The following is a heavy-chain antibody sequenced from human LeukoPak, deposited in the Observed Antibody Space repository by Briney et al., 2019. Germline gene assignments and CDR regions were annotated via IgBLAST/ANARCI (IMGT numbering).Heavy chain of an antibody. CDR3: ASRSPGYSSSWSNDAFDI. Sequence: SETQSLTCTVSGGSISSSSYYWGWIRQPPGKGLEWIGSIYYSGSTYYNPSLKSRVTISVDTSKNQFSLKLSSVTAADTAVYYCASRSPGYSSSWSNDAFDIWGQGTMVTVSS. J-gene: IGHJ3*02. V-gene: IGHV4-39*07. CDR2: IYYSGST. D-gene: IGHD6-13*01. CDR1: GGSISSSSYY.